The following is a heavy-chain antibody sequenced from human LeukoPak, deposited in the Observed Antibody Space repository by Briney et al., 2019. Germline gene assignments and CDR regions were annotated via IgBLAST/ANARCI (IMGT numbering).Heavy chain of an antibody. CDR2: ITYRGSP. D-gene: IGHD2-21*01. J-gene: IGHJ4*02. Sequence: PSDTLPLTCGASDGSLDIYYWMFVRQPPGKGLQWIGEITYRGSPYYHPSLKSRVTISIDASQRHVSLTLNSVTAADTAVYYCATYGGDWKFDSWGQGTLVTVSS. V-gene: IGHV4-34*01. CDR1: DGSLDIYY. CDR3: ATYGGDWKFDS.